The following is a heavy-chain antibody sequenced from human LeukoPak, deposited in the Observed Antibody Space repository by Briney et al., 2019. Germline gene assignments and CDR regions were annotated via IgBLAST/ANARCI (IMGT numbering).Heavy chain of an antibody. D-gene: IGHD3-3*01. CDR3: ASPHTSHTMSYGMDV. V-gene: IGHV1-8*01. J-gene: IGHJ6*02. CDR2: MNPNSGNT. Sequence: ASVKVSCKASGYTFTSYDINWVRQATGQGLEWMGWMNPNSGNTGYAQKFQGRVTMTRNTSISTAYMELSSLRSEDTAVYYCASPHTSHTMSYGMDVWGQGTTVPVPS. CDR1: GYTFTSYD.